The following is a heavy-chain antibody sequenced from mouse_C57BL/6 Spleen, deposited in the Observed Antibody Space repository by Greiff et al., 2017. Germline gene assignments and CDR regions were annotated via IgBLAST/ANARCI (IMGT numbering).Heavy chain of an antibody. D-gene: IGHD1-1*01. CDR1: GYTFTDYN. V-gene: IGHV1-18*01. CDR2: INPNNGGT. J-gene: IGHJ4*01. CDR3: ARWVYYGSSYYAMDY. Sequence: EVQLQQSGPELVKPGASVKIPCKASGYTFTDYNMDWVKQSHGKSLEWIGDINPNNGGTIYNQKFKGKATLTVDKSSSTAYMELRSLTSEDTAVYYCARWVYYGSSYYAMDYWGQGTSVTVSS.